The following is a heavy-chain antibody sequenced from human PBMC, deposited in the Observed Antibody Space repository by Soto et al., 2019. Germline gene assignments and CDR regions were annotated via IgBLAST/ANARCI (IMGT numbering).Heavy chain of an antibody. CDR1: GFTFSSYS. V-gene: IGHV3-48*02. D-gene: IGHD6-19*01. J-gene: IGHJ5*02. Sequence: EVQLVESGGGLVQPGWSLRLSCAASGFTFSSYSMNWVRQAPGKGLEWVSYISSSSSTIYYADSVKGRFTISRDNAKNALYLQMNSLRDEDTAVYYCAREAGTWHLPLNWFDPWGQGTLVTVSS. CDR3: AREAGTWHLPLNWFDP. CDR2: ISSSSSTI.